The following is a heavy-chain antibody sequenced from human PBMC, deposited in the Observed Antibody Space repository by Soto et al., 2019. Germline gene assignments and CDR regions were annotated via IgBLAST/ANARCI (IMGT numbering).Heavy chain of an antibody. CDR3: AKGAFSSGWDDIDY. CDR1: GFTFSTCA. Sequence: GGSPRLSCAASGFTFSTCAMSWVRQAPGKGLEWVSTISGSGGSTYYADSVKGRFTISRDNSKNTLYLQMNSLRAEDTAVYYCAKGAFSSGWDDIDYWGQGTLVTVSS. V-gene: IGHV3-23*01. CDR2: ISGSGGST. J-gene: IGHJ4*02. D-gene: IGHD6-19*01.